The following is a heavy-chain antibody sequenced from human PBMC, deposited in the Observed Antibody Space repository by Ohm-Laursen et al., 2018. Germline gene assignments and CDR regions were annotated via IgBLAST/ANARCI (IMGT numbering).Heavy chain of an antibody. CDR2: ISWHSGSI. CDR1: GFTFDDYA. CDR3: AKADSIAVAGNVPILFDP. V-gene: IGHV3-9*01. D-gene: IGHD6-19*01. Sequence: SSLRLSCAASGFTFDDYAMHWVRQAPGKGLEWVSGISWHSGSIGYADSVKGRFTISRDNAKNSLYLQMNSLRAEDTALYYCAKADSIAVAGNVPILFDPWGQGTLVTVSS. J-gene: IGHJ5*02.